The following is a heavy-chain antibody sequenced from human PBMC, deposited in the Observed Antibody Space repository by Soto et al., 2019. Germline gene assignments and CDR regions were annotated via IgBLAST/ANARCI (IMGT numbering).Heavy chain of an antibody. Sequence: QVQLVQSGAEVKKPGSSVKVSCKASGGTFSSHVFNWVRQAPGQGLEWMGGIIPIFGTPNYAQKFQGRVTITADESTSTVHMELNSLRSADTAVYYCARDLEFRDGNFSHLDFWGQGTLVTVSS. CDR3: ARDLEFRDGNFSHLDF. CDR1: GGTFSSHV. J-gene: IGHJ4*02. V-gene: IGHV1-69*01. CDR2: IIPIFGTP. D-gene: IGHD1-1*01.